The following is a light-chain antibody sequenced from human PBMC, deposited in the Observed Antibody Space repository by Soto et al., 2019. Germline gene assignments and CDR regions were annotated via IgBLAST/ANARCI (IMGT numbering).Light chain of an antibody. CDR2: DAS. J-gene: IGKJ1*01. V-gene: IGKV1-5*01. Sequence: DIQVTQSPPTLSASVGDRVTITCRAIHTISTWMACYQQKPGKAPKLLVYDASTLQSGVASRFSGSGSGTEFTLIISGLQPDDSATYYCQQYTNTNNPWMFGQGTKVDI. CDR3: QQYTNTNNPWM. CDR1: HTISTW.